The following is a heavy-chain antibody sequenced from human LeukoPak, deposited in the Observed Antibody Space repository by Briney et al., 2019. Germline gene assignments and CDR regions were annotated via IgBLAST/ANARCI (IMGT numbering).Heavy chain of an antibody. J-gene: IGHJ3*02. CDR3: AKERRHGMYYYDSSGYSDAFDI. D-gene: IGHD3-22*01. CDR1: GFTFSSYS. CDR2: ISYDGSNK. V-gene: IGHV3-30*18. Sequence: PGGSLRLSCAASGFTFSSYSTHWVRQAPGKGLEWVAVISYDGSNKYSADTVKCRFTISRDNSKNTLYLQMDSLRAEDTAVYYCAKERRHGMYYYDSSGYSDAFDIWGQGTMVTVSS.